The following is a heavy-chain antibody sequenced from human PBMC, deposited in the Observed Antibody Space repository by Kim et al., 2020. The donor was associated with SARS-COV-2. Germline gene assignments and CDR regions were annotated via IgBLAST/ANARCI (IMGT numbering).Heavy chain of an antibody. V-gene: IGHV3-30-3*01. Sequence: GGSLRLSCAASGFTFSDYPMHWVRQAPGKGLEGVAIISYDGRNKYYADSVKGRLTISRDNSKNTLYVQMDSLRAEDTAVYYCARLARAAEFDYWGQGTLVTVSS. D-gene: IGHD2-15*01. CDR1: GFTFSDYP. CDR3: ARLARAAEFDY. J-gene: IGHJ4*02. CDR2: ISYDGRNK.